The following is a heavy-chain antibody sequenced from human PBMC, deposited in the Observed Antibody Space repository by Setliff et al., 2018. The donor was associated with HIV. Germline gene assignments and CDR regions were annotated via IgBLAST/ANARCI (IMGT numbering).Heavy chain of an antibody. D-gene: IGHD2-15*01. CDR3: ARGIGHCSGGYCN. Sequence: ASVKVSCKASGYSFSKYGISWVRQAPGQGLEWMGWISGFNGNTKYGQNFQGRVTMTIDTSTSTVYMELRSLGSDDTAMYYCARGIGHCSGGYCNWGQGTLVPVSS. CDR1: GYSFSKYG. CDR2: ISGFNGNT. J-gene: IGHJ4*02. V-gene: IGHV1-18*01.